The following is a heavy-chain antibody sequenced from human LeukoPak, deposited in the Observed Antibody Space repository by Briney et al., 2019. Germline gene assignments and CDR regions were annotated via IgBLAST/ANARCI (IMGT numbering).Heavy chain of an antibody. J-gene: IGHJ4*02. CDR1: GYTFTSYY. V-gene: IGHV1-46*01. CDR2: INPSGGST. CDR3: ARDGNAYCGDDCYSST. D-gene: IGHD2-21*02. Sequence: ASVKVSCKASGYTFTSYYMHWVRQAPGQGLEWMGIINPSGGSTSYAQKFQGRVTMTRDMSTSTVYMELSSLRSEDTAVYYCARDGNAYCGDDCYSSTWGQGTLVTVSS.